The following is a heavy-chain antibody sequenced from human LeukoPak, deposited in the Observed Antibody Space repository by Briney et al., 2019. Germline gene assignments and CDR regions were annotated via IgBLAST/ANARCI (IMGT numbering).Heavy chain of an antibody. CDR3: ARGRENYDFWSGYRGNYYGMDV. Sequence: SSETLSLTCAVYGGSFSGYYWSWIRQPPGKGLEWIGEISHSGSTNYNPSLKSRVTISVDTSKNQFSLKLSSVTAADTAVYYCARGRENYDFWSGYRGNYYGMDVWGQGTTVTVSS. CDR1: GGSFSGYY. CDR2: ISHSGST. D-gene: IGHD3-3*01. V-gene: IGHV4-34*01. J-gene: IGHJ6*02.